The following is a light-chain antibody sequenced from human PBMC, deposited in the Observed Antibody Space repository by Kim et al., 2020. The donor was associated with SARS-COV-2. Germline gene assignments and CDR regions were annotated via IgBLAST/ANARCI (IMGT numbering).Light chain of an antibody. J-gene: IGLJ3*02. CDR1: SSDVGGYDY. V-gene: IGLV2-14*01. CDR2: DVD. CDR3: SSYTISTTWV. Sequence: LTRPASVSGSPGQSITISCTGTSSDVGGYDYVSWYQQHPGKAPKVMIYDVDKRPSGVSNRFSGSKSGNTASLTISGLQAEDEADYFCSSYTISTTWVFGGGTQLTVL.